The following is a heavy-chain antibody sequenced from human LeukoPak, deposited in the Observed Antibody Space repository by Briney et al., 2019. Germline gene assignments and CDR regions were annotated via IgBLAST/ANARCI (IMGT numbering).Heavy chain of an antibody. CDR2: ISGNTI. CDR3: ASGQWLALFDS. D-gene: IGHD6-19*01. CDR1: GFTFSDFT. J-gene: IGHJ4*02. V-gene: IGHV3-69-1*01. Sequence: GGSLRLSCAASGFTFSDFTMSWVRQAPGKGLEWVSSISGNTIYYADSLKGRFSISRDNAMNSLSLQMSSLRAEDTAVYYCASGQWLALFDSWGQGTLVTVSS.